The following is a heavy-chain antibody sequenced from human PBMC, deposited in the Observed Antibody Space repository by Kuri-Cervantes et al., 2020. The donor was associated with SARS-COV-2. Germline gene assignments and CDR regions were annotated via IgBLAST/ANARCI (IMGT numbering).Heavy chain of an antibody. CDR1: RATFTTYG. V-gene: IGHV1-69*13. J-gene: IGHJ4*02. CDR2: IIPIFGTA. Sequence: SVKVSCKASRATFTTYGFSWVRQAPGQGLEWMGGIIPIFGTANYAQKFQGRVTITADESTSTAYMELSSLRSEDTAVYYCARYLDWERGIDSWGQGTLVTVSS. CDR3: ARYLDWERGIDS. D-gene: IGHD3/OR15-3a*01.